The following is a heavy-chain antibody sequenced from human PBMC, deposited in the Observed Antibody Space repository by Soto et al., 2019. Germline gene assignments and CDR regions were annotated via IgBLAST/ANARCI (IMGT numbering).Heavy chain of an antibody. V-gene: IGHV4-61*01. CDR1: GGSVSSGSYY. D-gene: IGHD6-13*01. J-gene: IGHJ5*02. CDR2: IYYSGST. Sequence: SETLSLTCTVSGGSVSSGSYYWSWIRQPPGKGLEWIGYIYYSGSTNYNPSLKSRVTISVDTSKNQFSLKLSSVTAADTAVYYCASQASSSWYWGWFDPWGQGTLVTVSS. CDR3: ASQASSSWYWGWFDP.